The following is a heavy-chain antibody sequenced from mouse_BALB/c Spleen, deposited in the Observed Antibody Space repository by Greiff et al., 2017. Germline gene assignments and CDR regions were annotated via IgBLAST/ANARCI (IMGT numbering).Heavy chain of an antibody. CDR1: GFTFSSYG. CDR2: ISSGGSYT. J-gene: IGHJ1*01. Sequence: VQLQQSGGDLVKPGGSLKLSCAASGFTFSSYGMSWVRQTPDKRLEWVATISSGGSYTYYPDSVKGRFTISRDNAKNTLYLQMSSLKSEDTAMYYCAKTRFITTELDYWYFDVWGAGTTVTVSS. V-gene: IGHV5-6*01. D-gene: IGHD1-1*01. CDR3: AKTRFITTELDYWYFDV.